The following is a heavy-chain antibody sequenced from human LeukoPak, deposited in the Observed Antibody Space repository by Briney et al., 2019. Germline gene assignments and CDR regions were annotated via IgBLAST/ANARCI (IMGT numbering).Heavy chain of an antibody. V-gene: IGHV4-34*01. CDR3: AERFRDRWFDP. CDR2: INHSGST. CDR1: GGSFSGYY. Sequence: SETLSLTCAVYGGSFSGYYWSWIRQPPGKGLEWIGEINHSGSTNYNPSLKSRVTISVDTSKNQFSLKLRSVTAADTAVYYCAERFRDRWFDPWGQGTLVTVSS. D-gene: IGHD1-14*01. J-gene: IGHJ5*02.